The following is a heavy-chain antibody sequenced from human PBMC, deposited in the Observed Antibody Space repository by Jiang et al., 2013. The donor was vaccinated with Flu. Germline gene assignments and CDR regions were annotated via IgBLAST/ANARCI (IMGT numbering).Heavy chain of an antibody. D-gene: IGHD6-6*01. CDR1: GDSISSYY. Sequence: LLKPSETLSLTCTVSGDSISSYYWSWMRQPPGKGLEWIGYIYYTGSPNYNPSLKSRVTISVDRSKNQFSLKLSSVTAADTAVYYCAREYSSSSMSRFDPWGQGTLVTVSS. V-gene: IGHV4-59*01. CDR3: AREYSSSSMSRFDP. J-gene: IGHJ5*02. CDR2: IYYTGSP.